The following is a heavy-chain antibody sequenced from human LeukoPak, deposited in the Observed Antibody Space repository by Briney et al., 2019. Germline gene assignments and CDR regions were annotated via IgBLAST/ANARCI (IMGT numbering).Heavy chain of an antibody. J-gene: IGHJ4*02. V-gene: IGHV3-74*01. CDR2: IHSDGGTT. CDR1: GFIFSNYW. D-gene: IGHD1-26*01. Sequence: GGSLRLSCAASGFIFSNYWMHWVRQAPGKGLVWVSLIHSDGGTTNYADSVKGRFTISRDNAKNTLYLQMNSPRVEDTAVYYCARDTYSIAEWGQGTLVTVSS. CDR3: ARDTYSIAE.